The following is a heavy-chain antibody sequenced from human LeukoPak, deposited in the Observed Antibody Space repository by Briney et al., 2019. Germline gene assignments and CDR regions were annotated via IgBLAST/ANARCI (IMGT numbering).Heavy chain of an antibody. CDR3: TAEWGMWYGARYFDY. Sequence: GGSLRLSCEASGLSSSMVSMSWVRQAPGRGLGWVGCIISDTDGRTADYAAPVKGRFAISRDDSKNTLYLQMNSLESEDAAVYHCTAEWGMWYGARYFDYWGQGSPVTVSS. D-gene: IGHD3-10*01. CDR2: IISDTDGRTA. J-gene: IGHJ4*02. V-gene: IGHV3-15*01. CDR1: GLSSSMVS.